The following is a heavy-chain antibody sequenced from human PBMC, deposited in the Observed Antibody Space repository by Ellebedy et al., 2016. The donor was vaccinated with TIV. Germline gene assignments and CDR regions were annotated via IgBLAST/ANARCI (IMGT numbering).Heavy chain of an antibody. CDR2: IWYDGSNK. CDR3: ARARLDWNWFDP. Sequence: GESLKISXAASGFAFSSYGMHWVRQALGKGLEWVAVIWYDGSNKYYADSVKGRFTISRDNSKNTLYLQMNSLRAEDTAVYYCARARLDWNWFDPWGQGTLVTVSS. D-gene: IGHD3-9*01. V-gene: IGHV3-33*01. CDR1: GFAFSSYG. J-gene: IGHJ5*02.